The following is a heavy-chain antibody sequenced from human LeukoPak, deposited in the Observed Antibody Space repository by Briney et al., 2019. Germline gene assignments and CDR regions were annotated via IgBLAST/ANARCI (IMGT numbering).Heavy chain of an antibody. Sequence: RGTLRLSCAASGFSFSSYGMNWVRQAPGKGLEWVSAISGSGGSTYYADSVKGRFTISRDNSKNTLYLQMNSLRAEDTAVYYCVLYGDYESPDGFDIWGQGTMVTVSS. CDR1: GFSFSSYG. V-gene: IGHV3-23*01. CDR3: VLYGDYESPDGFDI. CDR2: ISGSGGST. J-gene: IGHJ3*02. D-gene: IGHD4-17*01.